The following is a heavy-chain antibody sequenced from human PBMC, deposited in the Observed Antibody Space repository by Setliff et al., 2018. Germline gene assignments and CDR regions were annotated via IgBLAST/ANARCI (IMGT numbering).Heavy chain of an antibody. CDR3: ARDKLRFLETWFDP. J-gene: IGHJ5*02. V-gene: IGHV3-21*01. CDR1: GFTFSSYS. Sequence: GGSLRLSCAASGFTFSSYSMNWGRQAPGKGLEWVASISSSSSYIYYADSVKGRFTISRDNAKNSLYLQMNSLRAEDTAVYYCARDKLRFLETWFDPWGQGTLVTVSS. D-gene: IGHD3-3*01. CDR2: ISSSSSYI.